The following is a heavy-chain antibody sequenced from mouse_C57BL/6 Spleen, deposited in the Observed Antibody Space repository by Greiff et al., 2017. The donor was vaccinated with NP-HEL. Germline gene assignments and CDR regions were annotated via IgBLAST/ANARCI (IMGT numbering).Heavy chain of an antibody. Sequence: VQVVESGPGLVAPSQSLSITCTVSGFSLTSYGVDWVRQSPGKGLEWLGVIWGVGSTNYNSALKSRLSISKDNSKSQVFLKMNSLQTDDTAMYYCASSTGTPWFAYWGQGTLVTVSA. D-gene: IGHD4-1*01. V-gene: IGHV2-6*01. CDR3: ASSTGTPWFAY. CDR1: GFSLTSYG. CDR2: IWGVGST. J-gene: IGHJ3*01.